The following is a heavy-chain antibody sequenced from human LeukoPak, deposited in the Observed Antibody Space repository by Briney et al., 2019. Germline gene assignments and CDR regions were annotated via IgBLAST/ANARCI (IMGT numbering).Heavy chain of an antibody. V-gene: IGHV3-11*04. CDR3: ASFSVVPAANP. D-gene: IGHD2-2*01. CDR2: ISSSGSTI. J-gene: IGHJ5*02. CDR1: GFTFSEYY. Sequence: GGSLRLSCAASGFTFSEYYMSWIRQAPGKGLEWVSYISSSGSTIYYADSVKGRFTISRDNAKNSLYLQMNSLRAEDTAVYYCASFSVVPAANPCGQGTLVTVSS.